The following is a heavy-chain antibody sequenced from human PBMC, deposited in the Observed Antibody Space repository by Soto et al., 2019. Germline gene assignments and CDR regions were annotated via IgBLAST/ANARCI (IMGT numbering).Heavy chain of an antibody. CDR2: ISSSSSYI. Sequence: RGSLILSCASSGFTFSSYSMNWVRQAPGKGLEWVSSISSSSSYIYYADSVKGRFTISRDNAKNSLYLQMNSLRAEDTAVYYCARDFGMATITFDEWGKGSLVTVSS. D-gene: IGHD5-12*01. CDR3: ARDFGMATITFDE. J-gene: IGHJ4*02. CDR1: GFTFSSYS. V-gene: IGHV3-21*01.